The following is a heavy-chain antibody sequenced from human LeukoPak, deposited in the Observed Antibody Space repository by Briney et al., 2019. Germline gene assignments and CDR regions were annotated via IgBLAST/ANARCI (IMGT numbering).Heavy chain of an antibody. D-gene: IGHD5-18*01. J-gene: IGHJ4*02. CDR3: ARDTAMDNYFDY. CDR2: IYYSGST. Sequence: SETLSLTCTVSGGSISSGGYYWSWIRQHPGKGLEWIGYIYYSGSTYYNPSLKSRVTISVDTSKNQFSLKLSSVTAADTAVYYCARDTAMDNYFDYWGQGTLVTVSS. CDR1: GGSISSGGYY. V-gene: IGHV4-31*03.